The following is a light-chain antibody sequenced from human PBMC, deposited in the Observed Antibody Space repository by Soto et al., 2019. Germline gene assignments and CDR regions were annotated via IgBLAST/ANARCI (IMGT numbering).Light chain of an antibody. CDR3: QQYGSSPRT. V-gene: IGKV3-15*01. J-gene: IGKJ1*01. CDR2: GAS. CDR1: QSVSSN. Sequence: EIVMTQSPATLSVSPGERATLSCRASQSVSSNLAWYQQKPGQAPRLLIYGASTRATGIPARFSGSGSGTEFTLTIRRLEPEDFEVYYCQQYGSSPRTFGQGTKVDIK.